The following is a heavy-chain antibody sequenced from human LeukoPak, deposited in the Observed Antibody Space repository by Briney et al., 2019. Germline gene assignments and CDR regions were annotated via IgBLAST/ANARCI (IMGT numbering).Heavy chain of an antibody. CDR2: IYYSGST. CDR1: GGSISSSSYY. Sequence: SETLSLTCTVSGGSISSSSYYWGWIRQPPGKGLEWIGSIYYSGSTYYNPSLKSRVTISVDTSKNQFSLKLSSVTAADTVVYYCARVKWLRIPGAYYYMDVWGKGTTVTVSS. J-gene: IGHJ6*03. D-gene: IGHD5-12*01. V-gene: IGHV4-39*07. CDR3: ARVKWLRIPGAYYYMDV.